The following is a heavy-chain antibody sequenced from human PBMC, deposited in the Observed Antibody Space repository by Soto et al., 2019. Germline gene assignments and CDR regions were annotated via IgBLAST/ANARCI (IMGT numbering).Heavy chain of an antibody. CDR3: ARSPRDDSKTTWLDP. CDR1: GYTFTDYY. J-gene: IGHJ5*02. Sequence: GASVKVSCKASGYTFTDYYMHWVRPAPGQGLEWMGWLNPNSGGKNYAQKFQGRVTMTRDTPISTAYMELSRLRSDDTAVYYCARSPRDDSKTTWLDPWARGTLVPVSS. V-gene: IGHV1-2*02. D-gene: IGHD4-4*01. CDR2: LNPNSGGK.